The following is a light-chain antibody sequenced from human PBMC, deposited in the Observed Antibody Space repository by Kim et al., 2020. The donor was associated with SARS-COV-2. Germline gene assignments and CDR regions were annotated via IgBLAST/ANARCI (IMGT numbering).Light chain of an antibody. CDR1: SSDVGGYNF. CDR3: CSYAGTYSLV. Sequence: GQSVSISCTGTSSDVGGYNFVSLYQHHPGKAPKLIIYDVTKRPSGVPDRFSGSKSGNTASLTISGLQADDEADYYCCSYAGTYSLVFGGGTQLTVL. V-gene: IGLV2-11*01. CDR2: DVT. J-gene: IGLJ3*02.